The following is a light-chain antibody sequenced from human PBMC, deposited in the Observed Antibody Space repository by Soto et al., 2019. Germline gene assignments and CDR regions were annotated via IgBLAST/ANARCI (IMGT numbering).Light chain of an antibody. CDR2: AAS. V-gene: IGKV1-39*01. CDR3: QQSYRTPYT. CDR1: QSISSY. J-gene: IGKJ2*01. Sequence: DIQMTQSPSSLSASVGDRVTITCRASQSISSYLNWYQQKPGKAPELLIYAASVLQSGVPSRFSGSGSGTDFTLTISSLQPEDFGTYYCQQSYRTPYTFGQGNKLEIK.